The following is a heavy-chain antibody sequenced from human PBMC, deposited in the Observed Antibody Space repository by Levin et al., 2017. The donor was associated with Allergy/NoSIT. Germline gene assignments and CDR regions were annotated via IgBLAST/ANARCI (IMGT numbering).Heavy chain of an antibody. CDR2: IKQDGSER. J-gene: IGHJ4*02. Sequence: LSLTCAASGFSFSSYWMTWVRQAPGKGLEWVANIKQDGSERYYVDSVKGRFTISRDNAKNSLYLQMNSLRAEDTAVYYCARVMYYYDSGPDYWGQGTLVTVSS. CDR3: ARVMYYYDSGPDY. D-gene: IGHD3-22*01. V-gene: IGHV3-7*01. CDR1: GFSFSSYW.